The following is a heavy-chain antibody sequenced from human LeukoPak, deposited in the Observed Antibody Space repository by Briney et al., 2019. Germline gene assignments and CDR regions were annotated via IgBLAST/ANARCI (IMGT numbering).Heavy chain of an antibody. CDR2: ISYDGSNK. CDR1: GFTFSSYG. J-gene: IGHJ6*02. CDR3: AKDGPSPYYYYGMDV. V-gene: IGHV3-30*18. Sequence: PGRSLRLSCAASGFTFSSYGMHWVRQAPGKGLEWVAVISYDGSNKYYADSVKGRFTLSRDNSKNTLYLQMNSLRAEDTAVYYCAKDGPSPYYYYGMDVWGQGTTVTVSS.